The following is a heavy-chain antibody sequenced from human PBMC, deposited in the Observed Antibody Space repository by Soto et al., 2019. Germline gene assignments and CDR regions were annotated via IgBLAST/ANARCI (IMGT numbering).Heavy chain of an antibody. Sequence: PGESLKISCKGSGYSFTSYWISWVRQMPGKGLEWMGRIDPSDSYTNYSPSFQGHVTISADKSISTAYLQGSSLKAADTAMYYCARHMGYCRSTSCYLYYYGMDVWGQGTTVTVSS. V-gene: IGHV5-10-1*01. CDR1: GYSFTSYW. J-gene: IGHJ6*02. CDR2: IDPSDSYT. CDR3: ARHMGYCRSTSCYLYYYGMDV. D-gene: IGHD2-2*01.